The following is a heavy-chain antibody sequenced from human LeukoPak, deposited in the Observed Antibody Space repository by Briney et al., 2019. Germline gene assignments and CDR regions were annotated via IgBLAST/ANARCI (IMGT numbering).Heavy chain of an antibody. CDR1: GFTFSDSG. D-gene: IGHD6-19*01. J-gene: IGHJ5*02. Sequence: PGSSLRLSCAASGFTFSDSGMHWVRQPPGRGLEWVAVISHDGSGKHSIDSVRGRFTISRDNSKSTLYLQMSSLRSEDTAVYYCAKDKASSWFDPRGQGTLVIVSS. CDR3: AKDKASSWFDP. CDR2: ISHDGSGK. V-gene: IGHV3-30*18.